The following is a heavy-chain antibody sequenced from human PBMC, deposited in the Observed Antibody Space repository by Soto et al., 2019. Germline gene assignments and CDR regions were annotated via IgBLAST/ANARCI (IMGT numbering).Heavy chain of an antibody. CDR2: INHSGST. V-gene: IGHV4-34*01. CDR3: ARGLGYCSSTSCYVFWFDP. D-gene: IGHD2-2*01. CDR1: GGSFSGYY. J-gene: IGHJ5*02. Sequence: SETLSLTCAVYGGSFSGYYWSWIRQPPGKGLEWIGEINHSGSTNYNPSLKSRVTISVDTSKNQFSLKLSSVTAADTAVYYCARGLGYCSSTSCYVFWFDPWGQGTLVTVSS.